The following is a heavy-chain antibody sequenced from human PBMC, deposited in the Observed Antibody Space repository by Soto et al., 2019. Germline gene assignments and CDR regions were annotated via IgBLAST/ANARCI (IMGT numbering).Heavy chain of an antibody. V-gene: IGHV1-3*05. Sequence: QVQLVQSGAEEKKPGASLKVSCKASGYTFTSYAMDWVRQAPGQRREWMGWINAGNGNTKYSQKFQGRVTITRDTSASTAYMELSSLRSEDTAVYYCARESRINFDYWGQGTLVTVSS. CDR3: ARESRINFDY. CDR2: INAGNGNT. CDR1: GYTFTSYA. D-gene: IGHD2-15*01. J-gene: IGHJ4*02.